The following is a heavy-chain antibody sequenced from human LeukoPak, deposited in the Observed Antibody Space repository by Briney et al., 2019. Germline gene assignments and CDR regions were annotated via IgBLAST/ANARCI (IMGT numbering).Heavy chain of an antibody. J-gene: IGHJ4*02. CDR3: AKGRGYNYGYIFGYFDY. Sequence: PGGSLRLSCAASGFTFSSYSMNWVRQAPGKGLEWVSYISSSSSTIYYADSVKGRFTISRDNAKNSLYLQMNSLRAEDTALYYCAKGRGYNYGYIFGYFDYWGQGTLVTVSS. CDR1: GFTFSSYS. V-gene: IGHV3-48*04. D-gene: IGHD5-18*01. CDR2: ISSSSSTI.